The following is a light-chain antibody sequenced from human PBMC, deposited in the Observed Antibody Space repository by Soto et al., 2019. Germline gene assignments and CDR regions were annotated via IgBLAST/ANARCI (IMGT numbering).Light chain of an antibody. J-gene: IGLJ2*01. Sequence: SYELTQPPSVSVAPGQTARITCGGNKIGSKSVHWNQQKPGQAPVLVVYDDSDRPSGIPERFSGSNPGSNSGNMATLTISRVEAGDEADYYCQVWDSSSDHVVFGGGTKLTVL. CDR1: KIGSKS. CDR3: QVWDSSSDHVV. V-gene: IGLV3-21*02. CDR2: DDS.